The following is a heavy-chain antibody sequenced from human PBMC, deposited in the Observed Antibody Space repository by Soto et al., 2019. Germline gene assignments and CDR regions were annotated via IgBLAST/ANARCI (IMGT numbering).Heavy chain of an antibody. CDR1: GFTFSNAW. J-gene: IGHJ6*02. V-gene: IGHV3-15*07. D-gene: IGHD2-15*01. CDR2: IKSKTDGGTT. Sequence: GGSLRLSCAASGFTFSNAWMNWVRQAPGKGLEWVGRIKSKTDGGTTDYAAPVKGRFTISRDDSKNTLYLQMNSLKTEDTAVYYCSGAERYYYYGMDVWGQGTTVTVSS. CDR3: SGAERYYYYGMDV.